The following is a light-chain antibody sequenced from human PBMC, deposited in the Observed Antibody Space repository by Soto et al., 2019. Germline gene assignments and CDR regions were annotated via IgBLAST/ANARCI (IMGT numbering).Light chain of an antibody. CDR3: QHFGGTTFT. J-gene: IGKJ5*01. CDR1: QSVSSSY. CDR2: GAS. Sequence: EVVLTPYPVTLSVSPGGVATLACSASQSVSSSYIAWYQQRPGQTPSLLIYGASTRATGIPDRFSGSGSGTHFTLTISRLEPGDFAVYYCQHFGGTTFTFGQGTRLEVK. V-gene: IGKV3-20*01.